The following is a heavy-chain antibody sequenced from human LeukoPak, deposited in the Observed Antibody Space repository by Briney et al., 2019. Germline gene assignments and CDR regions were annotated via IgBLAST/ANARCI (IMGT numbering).Heavy chain of an antibody. D-gene: IGHD3-10*01. J-gene: IGHJ4*02. CDR1: GGSISSGGYY. CDR3: ARTRMVRGAYDY. CDR2: IYYSGST. Sequence: SQTLSLTCTVSGGSISSGGYYWSWIRQHPGKGLEWIGYIYYSGSTYYNPSLKSRVTISVDTSKNQFSLKLSSVTAADTAVYYCARTRMVRGAYDYWGQGNLVTVSS. V-gene: IGHV4-31*03.